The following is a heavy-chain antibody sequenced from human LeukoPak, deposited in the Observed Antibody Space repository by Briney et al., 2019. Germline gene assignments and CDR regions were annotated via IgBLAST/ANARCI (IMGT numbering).Heavy chain of an antibody. Sequence: ASVKVSCKASGYTFTGYHMHWVRQAPGQGLEWMGWINPNSGGTNYAQKFQGRVTMTRDTSISTAYMELSRLRSDDTAVYYCARMTIDIVVVPAAILYDYWGQGTLVTVSS. CDR1: GYTFTGYH. J-gene: IGHJ4*02. D-gene: IGHD2-2*01. CDR3: ARMTIDIVVVPAAILYDY. CDR2: INPNSGGT. V-gene: IGHV1-2*02.